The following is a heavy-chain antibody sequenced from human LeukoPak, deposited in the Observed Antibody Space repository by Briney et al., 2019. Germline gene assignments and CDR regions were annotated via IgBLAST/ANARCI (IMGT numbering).Heavy chain of an antibody. CDR2: IRHDGSNK. D-gene: IGHD3-9*01. CDR3: ATSYDILTGYSY. CDR1: GFTFSSYG. V-gene: IGHV3-30*02. Sequence: TGGSLRLSCAASGFTFSSYGMHWVRQAPGKGLEWVAFIRHDGSNKYYADSVKGRFTISRDNSKNTLYLQMNSLRAEDTAVYYCATSYDILTGYSYWGQGTLVTVSS. J-gene: IGHJ4*02.